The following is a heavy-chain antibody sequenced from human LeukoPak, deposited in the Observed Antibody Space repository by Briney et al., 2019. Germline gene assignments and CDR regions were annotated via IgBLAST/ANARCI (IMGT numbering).Heavy chain of an antibody. J-gene: IGHJ4*02. Sequence: ASVKVSCKASVDSFSSFGITWVRQAPGQGLEWMGWISRHNGNTDYAQRFRGRVTLTIDTSTTTADMEVRDLIPDDTAVYYCARHYLGSGSEDYWGQGTLVSVSS. D-gene: IGHD3-10*01. CDR1: VDSFSSFG. CDR2: ISRHNGNT. CDR3: ARHYLGSGSEDY. V-gene: IGHV1-18*01.